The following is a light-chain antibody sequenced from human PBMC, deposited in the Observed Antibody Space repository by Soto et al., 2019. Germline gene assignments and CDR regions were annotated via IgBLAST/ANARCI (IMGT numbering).Light chain of an antibody. V-gene: IGKV3-20*01. J-gene: IGKJ1*01. Sequence: EIVLTQSPGTLSLSPGEEATLSCEASQYVNNKYLAWYQQKPGQAPRLLIYGASSRATGVPDRFSGSGAGTDFSFTISRLEPEDFAVYFCHQYGSSPPTFGQGTKVEIK. CDR2: GAS. CDR3: HQYGSSPPT. CDR1: QYVNNKY.